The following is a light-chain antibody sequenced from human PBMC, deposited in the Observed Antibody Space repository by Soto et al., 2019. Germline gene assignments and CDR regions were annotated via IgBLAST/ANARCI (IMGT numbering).Light chain of an antibody. CDR1: QSVLYSSNNKNY. CDR2: WAS. V-gene: IGKV4-1*01. CDR3: QQYDNVGIT. Sequence: DIVMTQSPDSLAVSLGERATINCKSSQSVLYSSNNKNYLAWYQQKPGQPPKLLIYWASTRESGVPDRFSGSGSGTDFTLTISSLQAEDVAVYYCQQYDNVGITFGQGTRLDIK. J-gene: IGKJ5*01.